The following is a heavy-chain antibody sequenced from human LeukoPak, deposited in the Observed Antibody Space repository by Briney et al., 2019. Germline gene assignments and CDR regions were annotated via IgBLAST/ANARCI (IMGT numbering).Heavy chain of an antibody. V-gene: IGHV4-61*01. CDR3: ARDPSGYFNY. J-gene: IGHJ4*02. Sequence: SETLSLTCTVSGGSVSSGSYYWSWIRQPPGKGLEWIGYIYDSGSTNYNPSLKSRVTISVDTSKNQFSLKLSSVTAADTAVCYCARDPSGYFNYWGQGTLVTVSS. D-gene: IGHD3-22*01. CDR2: IYDSGST. CDR1: GGSVSSGSYY.